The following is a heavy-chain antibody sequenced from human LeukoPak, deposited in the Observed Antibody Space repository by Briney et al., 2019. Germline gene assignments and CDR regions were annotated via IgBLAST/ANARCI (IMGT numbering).Heavy chain of an antibody. Sequence: PSETLSLTCTVPGGSISSSSYYWGWIRQPQGKGLEWIGSIYYSGSTYYNPSLKSRVTISVDTSKNQFSLKLSSVTAADTAVYYFARHSSRNGYNYGDYWGQGTLVTVSS. D-gene: IGHD5-24*01. V-gene: IGHV4-39*01. CDR1: GGSISSSSYY. CDR2: IYYSGST. J-gene: IGHJ4*02. CDR3: ARHSSRNGYNYGDY.